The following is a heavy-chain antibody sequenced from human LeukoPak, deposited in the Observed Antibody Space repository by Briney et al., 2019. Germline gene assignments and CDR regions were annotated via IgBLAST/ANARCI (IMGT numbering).Heavy chain of an antibody. V-gene: IGHV3-30-3*01. CDR2: ISYDGSNK. D-gene: IGHD4-17*01. CDR3: ARGGNHGDYWYFDL. Sequence: GSLRLSCAASGFPFSSYAMHWVRQAPGKGLEWVAVISYDGSNKYYADSVKGRFTISRDNSKNTLYLQMNSLRAEDTAVYYCARGGNHGDYWYFDLWGRGTLVTVSS. J-gene: IGHJ2*01. CDR1: GFPFSSYA.